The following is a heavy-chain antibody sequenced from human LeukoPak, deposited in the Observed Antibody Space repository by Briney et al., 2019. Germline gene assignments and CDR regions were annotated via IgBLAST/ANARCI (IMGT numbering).Heavy chain of an antibody. CDR2: IYSGDSDT. Sequence: GGSLKISRKGSGYSFTSYWIGWVRPMPGKGLGWVGIIYSGDSDTRYRPSFQGQVTISADKSISTAYLQWSSLKASDTAMYYCARQTYYYGSGSPGAFDIWGQGTMVTVSS. V-gene: IGHV5-51*01. J-gene: IGHJ3*02. CDR3: ARQTYYYGSGSPGAFDI. D-gene: IGHD3-10*01. CDR1: GYSFTSYW.